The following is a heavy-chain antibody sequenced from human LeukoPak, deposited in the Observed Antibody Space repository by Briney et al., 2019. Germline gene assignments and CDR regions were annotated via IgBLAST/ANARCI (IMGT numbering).Heavy chain of an antibody. CDR3: ARHHYYYDSSGYYPHDGFDI. V-gene: IGHV4-59*08. Sequence: SETLPLTCTVSGVSISNSYWSWIRQPPGKGLEWIGYVYYSGGTKNNPSLNSRVTISVDTSKNQLSLKLSSVTAADTAVYYCARHHYYYDSSGYYPHDGFDIWGQGTMVTVSS. CDR1: GVSISNSY. D-gene: IGHD3-22*01. J-gene: IGHJ3*02. CDR2: VYYSGGT.